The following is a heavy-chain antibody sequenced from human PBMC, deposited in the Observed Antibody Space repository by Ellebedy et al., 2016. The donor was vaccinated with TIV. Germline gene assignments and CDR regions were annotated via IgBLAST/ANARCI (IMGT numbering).Heavy chain of an antibody. J-gene: IGHJ6*02. V-gene: IGHV3-15*01. D-gene: IGHD5-24*01. Sequence: GGSLRLSCAASGFTFGANYMSWVRQAPGKGLEWVGRIKSKTDGGTTDYAAPVKGRFTISRDDSKNTLYLQMNSLKTEDTAVYYCTTALGQMATRPWRLNYYYGMDVWGQGTTVTVSS. CDR1: GFTFGANY. CDR2: IKSKTDGGTT. CDR3: TTALGQMATRPWRLNYYYGMDV.